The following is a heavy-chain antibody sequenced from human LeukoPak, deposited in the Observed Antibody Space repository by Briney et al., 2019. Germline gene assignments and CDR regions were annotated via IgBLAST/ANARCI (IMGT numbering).Heavy chain of an antibody. D-gene: IGHD4-17*01. V-gene: IGHV4-59*01. CDR3: ALRRNYYMDV. Sequence: SETLSLTCTVSGYSISSYYWSWIRQPPGKGLEWIGYIYYSGSTNYNPSLKSRVTISVDTSKNQFSLKLSSVTAADTAVYYCALRRNYYMDVWGKGTTVTVSS. CDR2: IYYSGST. CDR1: GYSISSYY. J-gene: IGHJ6*03.